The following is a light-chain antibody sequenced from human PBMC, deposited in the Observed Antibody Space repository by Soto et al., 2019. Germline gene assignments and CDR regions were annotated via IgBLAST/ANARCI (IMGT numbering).Light chain of an antibody. CDR2: RDS. Sequence: YALTPPPSVTVFQGQTARITCSGDALSRQYVYWYQLKPGQAPVLVIYRDSERPSGIPERFSGASSGTTGTLTISGLPAEDEADYYCQSADSSGTYLFGGGTKVTVL. V-gene: IGLV3-25*02. CDR3: QSADSSGTYL. CDR1: ALSRQY. J-gene: IGLJ2*01.